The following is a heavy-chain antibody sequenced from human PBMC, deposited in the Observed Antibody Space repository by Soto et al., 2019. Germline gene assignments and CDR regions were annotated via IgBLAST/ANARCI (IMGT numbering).Heavy chain of an antibody. V-gene: IGHV3-74*01. CDR2: INSDGSDT. CDR1: GFTFSSYW. J-gene: IGHJ4*02. Sequence: GGSLRLSCAASGFTFSSYWMHWVRQAAGKGLVWVSRINSDGSDTVYADSVKGRFTFSRDNAKNTVYLQMNSLRVEDTAVYYCAREKAGGFFDYWGQGSQVTVSS. CDR3: AREKAGGFFDY.